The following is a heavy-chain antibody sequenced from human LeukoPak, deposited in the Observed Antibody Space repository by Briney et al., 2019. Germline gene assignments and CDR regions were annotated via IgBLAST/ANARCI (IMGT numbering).Heavy chain of an antibody. CDR3: ARSGGYCSGGSCQAPSPDYWYFDL. CDR2: INDRGPT. CDR1: GGSFSGYY. Sequence: SDTLSLTCAVYGGSFSGYYWSWIRQPPGKGLEWIGEINDRGPTNYNPSLKSRVTLSVDTSKNQFSLKLSSVTAADTAVYYCARSGGYCSGGSCQAPSPDYWYFDLWGRGTLVTVSS. J-gene: IGHJ2*01. V-gene: IGHV4-34*01. D-gene: IGHD2-15*01.